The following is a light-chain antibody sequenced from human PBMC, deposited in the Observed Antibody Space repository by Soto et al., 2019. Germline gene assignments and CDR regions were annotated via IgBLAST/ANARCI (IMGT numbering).Light chain of an antibody. Sequence: IQMTRSPSTLSASVGDRVTITCRATQIISHWLAWYQQKPGKAPKLLISKASTLENGLPSRFSGGISGTEFTLTITGLQPDDFATYYCQQYSIYPRTFGQGTKLEI. V-gene: IGKV1-5*03. CDR2: KAS. J-gene: IGKJ2*01. CDR1: QIISHW. CDR3: QQYSIYPRT.